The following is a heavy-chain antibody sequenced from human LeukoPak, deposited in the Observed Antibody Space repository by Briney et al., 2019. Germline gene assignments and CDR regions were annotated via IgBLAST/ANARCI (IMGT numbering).Heavy chain of an antibody. Sequence: PGGSLRLSCAASGFTFSSYGMHWVRQAPGKGLEWVAVISYDGSNKYYADSVKGRFTISRDNSKNTLYLQMNSLRAEDTAVYYCAKDRRRVGATKHFDYWGQGTLVTVSS. CDR3: AKDRRRVGATKHFDY. CDR2: ISYDGSNK. D-gene: IGHD1-26*01. V-gene: IGHV3-30*18. J-gene: IGHJ4*02. CDR1: GFTFSSYG.